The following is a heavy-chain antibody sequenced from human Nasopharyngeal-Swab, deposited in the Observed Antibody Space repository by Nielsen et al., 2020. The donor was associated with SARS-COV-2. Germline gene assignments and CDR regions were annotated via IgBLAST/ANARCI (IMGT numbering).Heavy chain of an antibody. Sequence: GESLKISCAASGFTFSSYGMHWVRQAPGKGLEWVAVISYDGSNKYYADSVKGRFTISRDNSKNTLYPQMNSLRAEDTAVYYCAREYHLAFDIWGQGTMVTVSS. J-gene: IGHJ3*02. CDR3: AREYHLAFDI. CDR1: GFTFSSYG. V-gene: IGHV3-30*03. D-gene: IGHD2-2*01. CDR2: ISYDGSNK.